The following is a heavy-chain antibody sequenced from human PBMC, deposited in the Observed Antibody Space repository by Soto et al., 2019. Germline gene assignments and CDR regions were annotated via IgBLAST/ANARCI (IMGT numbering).Heavy chain of an antibody. CDR1: GYTFTSYS. CDR3: ARDHNFGFILYAMDV. Sequence: ASVKVSCKASGYTFTSYSMHWVRQAPGQGLEWMGIINPSSGRTSYAQNFQGRVTMTSDTSTSIVYMEMSSLKSEDTAVYYCARDHNFGFILYAMDVGGEGTTVTVSS. CDR2: INPSSGRT. J-gene: IGHJ6*04. D-gene: IGHD2-15*01. V-gene: IGHV1-46*01.